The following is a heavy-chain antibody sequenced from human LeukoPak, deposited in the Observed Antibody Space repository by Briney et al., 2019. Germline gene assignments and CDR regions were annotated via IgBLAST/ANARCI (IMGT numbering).Heavy chain of an antibody. Sequence: SETLCLTCTVSGGSISSISYYWGWIRQPPGKGLEWIGSIYYSGSTYYNPSLKSRVTISVDTSKNQFSLKLSSVTAADTAVYYCARGIFGVVINYFDYWGQGTLVPVSS. CDR3: ARGIFGVVINYFDY. D-gene: IGHD3-3*01. J-gene: IGHJ4*02. CDR1: GGSISSISYY. CDR2: IYYSGST. V-gene: IGHV4-39*01.